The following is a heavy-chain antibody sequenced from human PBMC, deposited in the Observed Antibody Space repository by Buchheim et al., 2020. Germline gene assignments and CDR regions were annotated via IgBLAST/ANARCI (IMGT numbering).Heavy chain of an antibody. V-gene: IGHV3-30*18. CDR2: ISYDGSNK. D-gene: IGHD4-17*01. CDR3: AKNQGDYGDYDNYYYYYGMDV. CDR1: GFTFSSYG. Sequence: QVQLVESGGGVVQPGRSLRLSCAASGFTFSSYGMHWVRQAPGKGLEWVAVISYDGSNKYYADSVKGRFTISRDNSKNTLYLQMSSLRAEDTAVYYCAKNQGDYGDYDNYYYYYGMDVWGQGTT. J-gene: IGHJ6*02.